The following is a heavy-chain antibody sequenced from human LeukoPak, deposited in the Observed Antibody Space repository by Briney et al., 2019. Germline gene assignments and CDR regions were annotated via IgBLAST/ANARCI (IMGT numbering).Heavy chain of an antibody. V-gene: IGHV1-69*13. D-gene: IGHD6-13*01. Sequence: SVKVSCEASGGTFSSYAISWVRQAPGQGLEWMGGIIPIYGTANYAQKFQGRVTITADESTSTAYMELSSLRSEDTAVYYCARGEFRGAAAGRYYYYYYMDVWGKGTTVTVSS. CDR1: GGTFSSYA. CDR2: IIPIYGTA. J-gene: IGHJ6*03. CDR3: ARGEFRGAAAGRYYYYYYMDV.